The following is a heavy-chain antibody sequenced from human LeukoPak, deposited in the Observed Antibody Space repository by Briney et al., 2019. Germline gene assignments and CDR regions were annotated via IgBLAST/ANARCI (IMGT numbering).Heavy chain of an antibody. V-gene: IGHV4-59*12. CDR1: GGSISTYY. J-gene: IGHJ5*02. Sequence: SETLSLTCSVSGGSISTYYWSWIRQPPGKGLEWIGYIYYSGTTNYNPSLKSRVTISVDTAKNQFSLKLRSVTAADTAVYYCARRGVPVARGWFDPWGQGALVTVSS. CDR3: ARRGVPVARGWFDP. CDR2: IYYSGTT. D-gene: IGHD2-2*01.